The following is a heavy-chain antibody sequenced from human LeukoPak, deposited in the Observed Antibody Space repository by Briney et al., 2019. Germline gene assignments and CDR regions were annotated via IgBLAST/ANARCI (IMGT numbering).Heavy chain of an antibody. J-gene: IGHJ4*02. Sequence: PGGSLRLSCAASGFTFSSYETNWVRQAPGKGPGWVSYISSSGSTIYYADSVKGRFTISRDNAKNSLYLQMNSLRAEDTAVYYCAVVVVVAAHQVYWGQGTLVTVSS. CDR2: ISSSGSTI. CDR1: GFTFSSYE. CDR3: AVVVVVAAHQVY. V-gene: IGHV3-48*03. D-gene: IGHD2-15*01.